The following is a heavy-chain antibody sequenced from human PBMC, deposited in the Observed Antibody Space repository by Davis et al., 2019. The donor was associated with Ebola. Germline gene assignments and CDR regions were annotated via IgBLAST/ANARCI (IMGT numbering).Heavy chain of an antibody. D-gene: IGHD6-19*01. CDR1: GYTFTSYY. V-gene: IGHV1-69*02. Sequence: SVKVSCKASGYTFTSYYMHWVRQAPGQGLEWMGRIIPILGIANYAQKFQGRVTITADKSTSTAYMELSSLRSEDTAVYYCASSYSSGWYVNYWGQGTLVTVSS. CDR3: ASSYSSGWYVNY. CDR2: IIPILGIA. J-gene: IGHJ4*02.